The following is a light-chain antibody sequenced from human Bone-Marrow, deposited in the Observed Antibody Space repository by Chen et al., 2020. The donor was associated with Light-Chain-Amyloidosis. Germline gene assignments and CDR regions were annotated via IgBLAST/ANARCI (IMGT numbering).Light chain of an antibody. V-gene: IGLV3-19*01. CDR3: NSRDSSGNHYV. CDR2: GKN. J-gene: IGLJ1*01. Sequence: SCELTQDPAVSVALVQTVRITCQGDSLRSYYASWYQQKPGQAPVLVIYGKNNRPSGIPDRFSGSSSGNTASLTITGAQAEDEADYYCNSRDSSGNHYVFGTGTKVTVL. CDR1: SLRSYY.